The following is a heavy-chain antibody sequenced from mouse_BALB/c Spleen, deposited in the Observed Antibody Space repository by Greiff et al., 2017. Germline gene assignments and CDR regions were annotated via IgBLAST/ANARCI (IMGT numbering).Heavy chain of an antibody. J-gene: IGHJ4*01. D-gene: IGHD1-1*01. V-gene: IGHV2-2*02. CDR2: IWSGGST. CDR1: GFSLTSYG. CDR3: ARTHYYGSSYPYAMDY. Sequence: QVQLKQSGPGLVQPSQSLSITCTVSGFSLTSYGVHWVRQSPGKGLEWLGVIWSGGSTDYNAAFISRLSISKDNSKSQVFFKMNSLQANDTAIYYCARTHYYGSSYPYAMDYWGQGTSVTVSS.